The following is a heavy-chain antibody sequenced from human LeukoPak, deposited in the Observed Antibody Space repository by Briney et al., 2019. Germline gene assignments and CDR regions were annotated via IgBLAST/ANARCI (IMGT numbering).Heavy chain of an antibody. Sequence: SETLSLTCTVSGGSISSSSYYWGWIRQPPGKGLEWIGSIYYSGSTYYNPSLKSRVTISVDTSKNQFSLKLSSVTAADTAVYYCARDDGSYSRSPGFDYWGQGNLVTVSS. D-gene: IGHD1-26*01. CDR2: IYYSGST. CDR3: ARDDGSYSRSPGFDY. J-gene: IGHJ4*02. V-gene: IGHV4-39*02. CDR1: GGSISSSSYY.